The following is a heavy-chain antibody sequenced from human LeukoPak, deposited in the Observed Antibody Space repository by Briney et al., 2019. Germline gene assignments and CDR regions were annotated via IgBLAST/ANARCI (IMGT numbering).Heavy chain of an antibody. V-gene: IGHV3-30-3*01. CDR1: GFTSSSYA. CDR3: TKDSHAFDI. CDR2: ISYDGSNK. Sequence: GGSLRLSCAASGFTSSSYAMHWVREAPGKGLEWVAVISYDGSNKYYADSVKGRFTISRDNSQNTLYLQMNSLRADDTAVYYCTKDSHAFDIWGQGTMVTVSS. J-gene: IGHJ3*02.